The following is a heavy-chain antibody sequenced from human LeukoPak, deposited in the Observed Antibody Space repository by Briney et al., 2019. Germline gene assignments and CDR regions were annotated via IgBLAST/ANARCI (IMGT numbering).Heavy chain of an antibody. J-gene: IGHJ4*02. CDR2: TRNKANSYTT. Sequence: GGSLRLSCAASGFTVSSNYMDWVRQAPGKGLEWVGRTRNKANSYTTEYAASVKGRFTISRDDSKNSLYLQMNSLKSEDTAVYYCTRSHSSGYGPVDYWGQGTLVTVSS. CDR1: GFTVSSNY. V-gene: IGHV3-72*01. D-gene: IGHD3-22*01. CDR3: TRSHSSGYGPVDY.